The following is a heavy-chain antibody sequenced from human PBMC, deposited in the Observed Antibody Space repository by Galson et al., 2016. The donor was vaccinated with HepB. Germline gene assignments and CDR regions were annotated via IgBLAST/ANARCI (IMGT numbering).Heavy chain of an antibody. Sequence: SLRLSCAASGFTFSIYGMHWIRQAPGKGLEWVATTSSDESVKHYADPVQGRFTISKDNFKKTLYLQMNSLRAEDTAVYYCAKKSPGKELSPPDYWGQGTLVTVSS. D-gene: IGHD1-26*01. J-gene: IGHJ4*02. CDR3: AKKSPGKELSPPDY. CDR1: GFTFSIYG. CDR2: TSSDESVK. V-gene: IGHV3-30*18.